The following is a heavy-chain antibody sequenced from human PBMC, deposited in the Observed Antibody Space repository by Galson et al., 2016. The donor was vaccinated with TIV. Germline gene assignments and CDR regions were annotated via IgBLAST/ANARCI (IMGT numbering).Heavy chain of an antibody. Sequence: TLSLTCTVSGGSISSGNYYWSWIRQHPGKGLEWIGYIYYSGSTYYNPSLKSRVTITVDTSKNQFSLKLSSVTAADTAVYYCARVPLADSSTCSYVRFDPWGQGTLVTVSS. CDR2: IYYSGST. V-gene: IGHV4-31*03. J-gene: IGHJ5*02. CDR1: GGSISSGNYY. D-gene: IGHD6-13*01. CDR3: ARVPLADSSTCSYVRFDP.